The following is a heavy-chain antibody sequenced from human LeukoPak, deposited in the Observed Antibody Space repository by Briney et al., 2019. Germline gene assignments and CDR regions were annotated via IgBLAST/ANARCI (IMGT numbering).Heavy chain of an antibody. J-gene: IGHJ1*01. D-gene: IGHD6-19*01. Sequence: PGRSLRLSCAASGFTFINYAMHWVRQAPGKGLEWVALISYDGSNKYYADSVKGRFTISRDNAKNSLYLQMNSLRAEDTAVYYCARRDRSSGSLFQHWGQGTLVTVSS. CDR3: ARRDRSSGSLFQH. CDR1: GFTFINYA. V-gene: IGHV3-30-3*01. CDR2: ISYDGSNK.